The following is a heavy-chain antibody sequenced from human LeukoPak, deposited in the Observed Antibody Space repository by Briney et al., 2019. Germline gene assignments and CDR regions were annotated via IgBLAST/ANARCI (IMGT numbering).Heavy chain of an antibody. CDR2: INHSGST. V-gene: IGHV4-34*01. J-gene: IGHJ4*02. CDR3: ARGRYRKGSYYILGDFGTPKYYFDY. Sequence: SETLSPTCAVYGGSFSGYYWSWIRQPPGKGLEWIGEINHSGSTNYNPSLKSRVTISVDTSKNQFSLKLSSVTAADTAVYYCARGRYRKGSYYILGDFGTPKYYFDYWGQGTLVTVSS. CDR1: GGSFSGYY. D-gene: IGHD1-26*01.